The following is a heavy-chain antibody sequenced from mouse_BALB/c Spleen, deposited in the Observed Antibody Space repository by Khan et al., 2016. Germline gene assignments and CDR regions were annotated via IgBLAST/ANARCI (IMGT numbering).Heavy chain of an antibody. V-gene: IGHV3-2*02. Sequence: EVQLQESGPGLVKPSQSLSLTCTVTGYSITSDYAWNWIRQFPGNRLEWLGYITYSGSTTHNPSLTSRISITRDTSKNQFFLQLNSVITEDTATYYCANDVYFPAWFAYWGQGTLVTVSA. D-gene: IGHD2-3*01. CDR1: GYSITSDYA. CDR2: ITYSGST. J-gene: IGHJ3*01. CDR3: ANDVYFPAWFAY.